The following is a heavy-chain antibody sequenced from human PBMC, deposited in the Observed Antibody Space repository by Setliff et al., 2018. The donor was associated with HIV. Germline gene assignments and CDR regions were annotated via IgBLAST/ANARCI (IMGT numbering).Heavy chain of an antibody. CDR1: GYSISSGYY. V-gene: IGHV4-38-2*01. CDR2: IYQSGST. CDR3: ARGLRVYDSSGYYYRDYYYYYMDV. J-gene: IGHJ6*03. Sequence: PSETLSLTCAVSGYSISSGYYWGWILQPPGKGLEWIGCIYQSGSTYYNVSLKSRVTISVDTSKNQFSLKLSSVTAADTAVYYCARGLRVYDSSGYYYRDYYYYYMDVWGKGTTVTV. D-gene: IGHD3-22*01.